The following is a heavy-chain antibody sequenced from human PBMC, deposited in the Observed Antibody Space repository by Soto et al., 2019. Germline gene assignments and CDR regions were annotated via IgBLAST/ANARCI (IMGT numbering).Heavy chain of an antibody. J-gene: IGHJ6*03. CDR2: IYSGGST. Sequence: PGGSLRLSCAASGFTVSSNYMSWVRQAPGKGLEWVSVIYSGGSTYYADSVKGRFTISRDNSKNTLYLQMNSLRAEDTAVYYCARAETVGKYYYYMDVWGKGTTVTVSS. CDR1: GFTVSSNY. V-gene: IGHV3-66*01. D-gene: IGHD4-17*01. CDR3: ARAETVGKYYYYMDV.